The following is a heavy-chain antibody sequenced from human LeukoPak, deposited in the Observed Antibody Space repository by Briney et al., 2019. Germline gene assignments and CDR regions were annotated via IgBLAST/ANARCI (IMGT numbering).Heavy chain of an antibody. CDR2: ITGSGGST. Sequence: GGSLRLSCAASGFTFSSNAMNWVRQAPGKGLEWVSYITGSGGSTFYADSVKGRFTVSRDNSKNTLYLQMNTLRAEDTAVYFCAREGKYYFDYWGQGSLVTVSS. J-gene: IGHJ4*02. V-gene: IGHV3-23*01. CDR1: GFTFSSNA. D-gene: IGHD3-10*01. CDR3: AREGKYYFDY.